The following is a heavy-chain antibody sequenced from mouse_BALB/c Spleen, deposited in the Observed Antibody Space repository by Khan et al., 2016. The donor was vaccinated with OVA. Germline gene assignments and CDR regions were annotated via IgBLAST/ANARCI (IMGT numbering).Heavy chain of an antibody. CDR2: ISSGSSTI. CDR3: AGESNFEY. V-gene: IGHV5-17*02. CDR1: GFTFSRFG. Sequence: EVELVESGGGLVQPGGSRKLSCAAPGFTFSRFGMHWVRQAPEKGLEWVAYISSGSSTIYYADTVKGRFTISRDNPKNTLFLQMTSLRSEDTAMFYWAGESNFEYWGQGTTPTVSS. J-gene: IGHJ2*01.